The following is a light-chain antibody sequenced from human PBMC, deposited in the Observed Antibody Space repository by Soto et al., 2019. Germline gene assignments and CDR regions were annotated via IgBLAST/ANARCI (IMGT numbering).Light chain of an antibody. CDR2: GAS. V-gene: IGKV3-20*01. Sequence: EIVLTQSPGTLSLSPGKRATLSCRASQSVTSSYLAWYQQKPGQAPRLLIYGASSRATGIPDRFSGSGSGTDFTLTISRLEPEDFAVSYCQQYENSPQWTFGQGTKVEVK. CDR3: QQYENSPQWT. CDR1: QSVTSSY. J-gene: IGKJ1*01.